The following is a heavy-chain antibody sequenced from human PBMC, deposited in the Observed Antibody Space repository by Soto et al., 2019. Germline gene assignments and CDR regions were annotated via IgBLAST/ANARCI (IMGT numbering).Heavy chain of an antibody. J-gene: IGHJ4*02. CDR2: INAGNGNT. CDR1: GYSNTKYA. CDR3: ARGDYYDIHDY. D-gene: IGHD3-22*01. Sequence: ASVKVSCKTAGYSNTKYAMHWVRQAPGQRLEWMGWINAGNGNTKYSQKFQGRVTITRDTSASTAYMELSSLRSEDTAVYYCARGDYYDIHDYWGQGTLVTVSS. V-gene: IGHV1-3*01.